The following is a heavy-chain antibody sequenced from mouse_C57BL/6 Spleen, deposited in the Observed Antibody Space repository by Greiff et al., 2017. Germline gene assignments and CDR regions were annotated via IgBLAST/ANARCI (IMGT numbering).Heavy chain of an antibody. Sequence: EVKLMESGGGLVQPGGSMKLSCVASGFTFSNYWMNWVRQSPEKGLEWVAQIRLKSDNYATHYAESVKGRFTIARDDSKSSVYLQMKNLRAEDTGIYYCTVSYYYGSSYAMDYWGQGTSVTVSS. CDR3: TVSYYYGSSYAMDY. CDR1: GFTFSNYW. CDR2: IRLKSDNYAT. V-gene: IGHV6-3*01. D-gene: IGHD1-1*01. J-gene: IGHJ4*01.